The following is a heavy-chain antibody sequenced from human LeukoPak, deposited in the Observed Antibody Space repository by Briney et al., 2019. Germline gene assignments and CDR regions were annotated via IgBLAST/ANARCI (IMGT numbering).Heavy chain of an antibody. V-gene: IGHV1-18*01. CDR2: ISAYNGNT. CDR1: GYTFTSYG. CDR3: ARDQGIAYYYYMDV. Sequence: ASVKVSCKASGYTFTSYGISWVRQAPGQGLEWMGWISAYNGNTNYAQKLQGRVTMTTDTSTSTAYMELSSLRSDDTAVYYCARDQGIAYYYYMDVWGKGTTVTVSS. J-gene: IGHJ6*03. D-gene: IGHD6-13*01.